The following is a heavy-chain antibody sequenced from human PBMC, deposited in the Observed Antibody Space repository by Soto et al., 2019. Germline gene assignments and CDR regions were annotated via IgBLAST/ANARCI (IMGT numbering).Heavy chain of an antibody. D-gene: IGHD3-16*01. J-gene: IGHJ1*01. V-gene: IGHV3-23*02. CDR3: ARARGAK. Sequence: GGSLRLSCTASGFIFSAYSMNWVRQAPGKGLEWVSGINGDGDHTYYGDSVRGRFTISRDNSKNTVHLQMDSLRVEDTAFYYCARARGAKWGQGTLVTVSS. CDR2: INGDGDHT. CDR1: GFIFSAYS.